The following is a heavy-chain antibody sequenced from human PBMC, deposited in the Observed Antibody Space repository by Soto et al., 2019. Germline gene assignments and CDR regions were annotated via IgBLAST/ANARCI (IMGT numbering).Heavy chain of an antibody. Sequence: SETLSLTCTVSGGSISSYYWSWIRQPPGKGLEWIGYIYYSGSTNYNPSLKSRVTISVDTSKNQFSLKLSSVTAADTAVYYCASFRGVGSFDYWGQGTLVTVSS. CDR1: GGSISSYY. J-gene: IGHJ4*02. V-gene: IGHV4-59*01. CDR2: IYYSGST. D-gene: IGHD2-15*01. CDR3: ASFRGVGSFDY.